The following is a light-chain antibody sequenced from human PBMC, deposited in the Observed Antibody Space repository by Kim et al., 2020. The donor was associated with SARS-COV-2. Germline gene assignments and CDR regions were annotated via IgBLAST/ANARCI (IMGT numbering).Light chain of an antibody. V-gene: IGKV3-11*01. J-gene: IGKJ2*03. CDR2: DAS. CDR3: QQRSSCTPGYS. CDR1: QSVSSY. Sequence: EIVLTQSPATLSLSPGERATLSCRASQSVSSYLAWYQQKPGQAPRLLIYDASNRATGIPARFSGSGSGTGFTLTISSLGPEDFAVYYCQQRSSCTPGYSFGQGTKLEI.